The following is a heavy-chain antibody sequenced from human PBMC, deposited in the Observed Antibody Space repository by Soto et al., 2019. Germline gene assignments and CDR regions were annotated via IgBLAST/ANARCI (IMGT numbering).Heavy chain of an antibody. CDR1: GYTFTSYG. D-gene: IGHD4-17*01. V-gene: IGHV1-18*01. J-gene: IGHJ4*02. CDR2: ISAYNGNT. CDR3: ACDMETTVVTGTGY. Sequence: GASVKVSCKASGYTFTSYGISWVRQAPGQGPEWMGWISAYNGNTNYAQKLQGRVTMTGDTSTSTAYMELRSLRSDDTAVYYCACDMETTVVTGTGYWGQGTLVTVSS.